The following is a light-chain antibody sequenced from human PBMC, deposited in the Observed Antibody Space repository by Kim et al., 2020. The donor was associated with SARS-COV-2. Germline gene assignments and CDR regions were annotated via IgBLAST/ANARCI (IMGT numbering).Light chain of an antibody. CDR1: NIGSKG. Sequence: APGKTARITCGGNNIGSKGVHWYQQKPGQAPVLVIYYDSDRPAGIPERFSGSNSGNTATLTISRVEARDEADYYCQVWDSSSDHRVFGGGTKLTVL. J-gene: IGLJ3*02. CDR2: YDS. CDR3: QVWDSSSDHRV. V-gene: IGLV3-21*04.